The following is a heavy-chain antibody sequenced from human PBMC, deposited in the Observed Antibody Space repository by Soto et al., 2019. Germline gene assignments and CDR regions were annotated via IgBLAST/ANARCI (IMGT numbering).Heavy chain of an antibody. CDR1: GYTFTHFY. Sequence: ASVKVSGKASGYTFTHFYITWVRQAPGQGLEWMGAISPHNFNTNYAQKFRGRVTLTTEKSTNTAYMDLRSLTSDDTAVYYCARDEGGYDILTGYYKAHQFDHWGQGVPVPVS. V-gene: IGHV1-18*01. J-gene: IGHJ4*02. CDR3: ARDEGGYDILTGYYKAHQFDH. CDR2: ISPHNFNT. D-gene: IGHD3-9*01.